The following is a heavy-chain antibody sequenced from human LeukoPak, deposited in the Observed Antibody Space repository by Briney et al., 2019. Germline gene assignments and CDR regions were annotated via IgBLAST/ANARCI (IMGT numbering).Heavy chain of an antibody. J-gene: IGHJ4*02. CDR2: IYSGGST. CDR1: GFTVSSNY. V-gene: IGHV3-66*01. D-gene: IGHD3-22*01. Sequence: GGSLRLSCAASGFTVSSNYMSWVRQAPGKGLEWVSVIYSGGSTYYADSVKGRFTISRDNSKNTLYLQMNSLRAEDTAVYYCARVSPHYDSSGYPSPLDYWGQGTLVTVSS. CDR3: ARVSPHYDSSGYPSPLDY.